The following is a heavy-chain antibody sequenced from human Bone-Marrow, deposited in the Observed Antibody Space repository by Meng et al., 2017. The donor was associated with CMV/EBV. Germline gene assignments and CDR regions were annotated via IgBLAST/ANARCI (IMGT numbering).Heavy chain of an antibody. J-gene: IGHJ6*02. CDR1: GFTFSSYS. D-gene: IGHD2-8*01. Sequence: GESLKISCAASGFTFSSYSMNWVRQAPGKGLEWVASISSSSSYIYYADSVKGRFTISRDNAKNSLSLQMNSLRAEDTAVYYCARELYCTNGVCSYYYYYGMDVWGQGTTVTVSS. CDR2: ISSSSSYI. CDR3: ARELYCTNGVCSYYYYYGMDV. V-gene: IGHV3-21*01.